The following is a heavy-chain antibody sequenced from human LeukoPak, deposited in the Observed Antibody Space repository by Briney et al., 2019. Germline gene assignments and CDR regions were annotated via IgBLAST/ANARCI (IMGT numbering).Heavy chain of an antibody. D-gene: IGHD5-24*01. V-gene: IGHV3-23*01. CDR3: AKEAGNYPFYMDV. CDR1: GFTFSRYS. Sequence: GGSLRLSCAASGFTFSRYSMNWVRQAPGNGLEWVSAISGSGGSTYYADSVKGRFTISRDNGKNSLYLQMNSLRAEDTAVYYCAKEAGNYPFYMDVWGKGTTVTVSS. CDR2: ISGSGGST. J-gene: IGHJ6*03.